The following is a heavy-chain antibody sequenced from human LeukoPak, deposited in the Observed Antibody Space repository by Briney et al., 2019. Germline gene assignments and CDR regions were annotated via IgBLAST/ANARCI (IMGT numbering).Heavy chain of an antibody. D-gene: IGHD2-2*01. CDR1: GFTFSTYA. CDR2: ISGTDGST. J-gene: IGHJ4*02. V-gene: IGHV3-23*01. Sequence: GASLRLSRAASGFTFSTYAMSWVRQAPGKGLEWVSTISGTDGSTYYADSVKGRFTISRDNSKNTLYLQMSSLRAEDTAVYYCAKAACTTSCYYNCWGQGTLVTVSS. CDR3: AKAACTTSCYYNC.